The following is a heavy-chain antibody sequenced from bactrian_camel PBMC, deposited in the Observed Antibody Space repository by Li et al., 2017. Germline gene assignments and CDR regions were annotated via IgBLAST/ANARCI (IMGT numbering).Heavy chain of an antibody. J-gene: IGHJ4*01. CDR3: AAKYRLFFCPSRQQEYKH. Sequence: HVQLVESGGGSVQAGGSLRLSCAVSGFNYRNYCMAWFRQAPGKEREGVAITTAGSGSPSYADSVKGRFTISTDNATNTLYLHMNGLKPEDTAMYYCAAKYRLFFCPSRQQEYKHWGQGTQVTVS. CDR1: GFNYRNYC. V-gene: IGHV3S1*01. CDR2: TTAGSGSP. D-gene: IGHD5*01.